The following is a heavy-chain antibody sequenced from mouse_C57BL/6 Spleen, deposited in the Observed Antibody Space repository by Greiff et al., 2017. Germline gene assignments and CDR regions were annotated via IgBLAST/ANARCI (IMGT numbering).Heavy chain of an antibody. CDR2: INPSNGGT. V-gene: IGHV1-53*01. Sequence: VQLQESGTELVKPGASVKLSCKASGYTFTSYWMHWVKQRPGQGLEWIGNINPSNGGTNYNEKFKSKATLTVDKSSSTAYMQLSSLTSEDSAVYYCAREGWLLYYYAMDYWGQGTSVTVSS. CDR3: AREGWLLYYYAMDY. CDR1: GYTFTSYW. J-gene: IGHJ4*01. D-gene: IGHD2-3*01.